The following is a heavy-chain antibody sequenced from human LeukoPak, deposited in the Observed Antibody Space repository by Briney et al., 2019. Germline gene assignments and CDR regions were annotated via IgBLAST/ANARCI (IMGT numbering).Heavy chain of an antibody. Sequence: GGSLRLSCAASGFTFSSYSMNWVRQAPGKGLEWVSSISSSSSYIYYADSVKGRFTISRDNAKNSLYLQMNSLRAGDTAVYYCARDAVGSYYDFWSGYYGIDYWGQGTLVTVSS. CDR2: ISSSSSYI. CDR1: GFTFSSYS. V-gene: IGHV3-21*01. CDR3: ARDAVGSYYDFWSGYYGIDY. J-gene: IGHJ4*02. D-gene: IGHD3-3*01.